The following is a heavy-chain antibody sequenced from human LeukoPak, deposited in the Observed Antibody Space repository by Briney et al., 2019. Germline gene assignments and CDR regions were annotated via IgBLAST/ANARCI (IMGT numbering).Heavy chain of an antibody. CDR2: IPYDGSNK. V-gene: IGHV3-30-3*01. CDR3: ASGVEYSSSSPGY. Sequence: GGSLRLSCAASGFTFSSYAMHWVRQAPGKGLEWVAVIPYDGSNKYYADSVKGRFTISRDNSKNTLYLQMNSLRAEDTAVYYCASGVEYSSSSPGYWGQGTLVTVSS. CDR1: GFTFSSYA. J-gene: IGHJ4*02. D-gene: IGHD6-6*01.